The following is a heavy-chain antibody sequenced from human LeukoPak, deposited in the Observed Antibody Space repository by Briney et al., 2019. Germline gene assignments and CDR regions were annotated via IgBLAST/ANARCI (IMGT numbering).Heavy chain of an antibody. CDR1: GYTFTSYG. V-gene: IGHV1-18*01. Sequence: ASVKVSCKASGYTFTSYGISWVRQAPGQGLEWMGWISAYNGNTNYAQKLQGRVTMTTDTSTSTACMELRSLRSDDTAVYYCARIYDFWSGYYFFDYWGQGTLVTVSS. D-gene: IGHD3-3*01. J-gene: IGHJ4*02. CDR3: ARIYDFWSGYYFFDY. CDR2: ISAYNGNT.